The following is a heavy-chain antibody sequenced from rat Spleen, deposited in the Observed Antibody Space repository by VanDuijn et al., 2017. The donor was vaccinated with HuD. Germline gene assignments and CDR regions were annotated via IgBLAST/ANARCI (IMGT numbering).Heavy chain of an antibody. CDR1: GFSLSSHG. V-gene: IGHV2-13*01. CDR3: ARVKYYSASYYYVMDA. Sequence: QVQLKESGPGLVQPSQTLSLTCTVSGFSLSSHGVIWVRQPPGKGLEWMGVIWSNGGTDYNSAIKSRLSISRDTSKSQVFLKMNSLQTEDTATYYCARVKYYSASYYYVMDAWGQGASVTVSS. CDR2: IWSNGGT. J-gene: IGHJ4*01. D-gene: IGHD1-1*01.